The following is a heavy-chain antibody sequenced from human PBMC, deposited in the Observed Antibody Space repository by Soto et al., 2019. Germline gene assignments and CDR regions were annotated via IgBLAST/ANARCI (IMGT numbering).Heavy chain of an antibody. CDR2: IYYSGST. J-gene: IGHJ5*02. CDR3: ATQEAAAGSGWFDP. CDR1: GGSISSSSYY. V-gene: IGHV4-39*01. D-gene: IGHD6-13*01. Sequence: QLQLQESGPGLVKPSETLSLTCTVSGGSISSSSYYWGWIRQPPGKGLEWIGSIYYSGSTYYNPSLRSRVTIPADTSNTQLTRKLRSVTAADRAVYYCATQEAAAGSGWFDPWGQGTLVTVSS.